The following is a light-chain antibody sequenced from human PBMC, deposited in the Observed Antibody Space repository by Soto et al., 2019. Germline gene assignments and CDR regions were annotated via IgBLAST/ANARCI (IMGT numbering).Light chain of an antibody. CDR2: DVS. Sequence: QSALTQPAPVSGSPGQSITISCTGTSSDVGGYDYGSWYQQYPGKAPKLMIYDVSDRPSGVSNRFSGSKSGNTASLTISGLQAEDEADYYCSSYTSNFNLVFGGGTKLTVL. CDR1: SSDVGGYDY. CDR3: SSYTSNFNLV. V-gene: IGLV2-14*01. J-gene: IGLJ2*01.